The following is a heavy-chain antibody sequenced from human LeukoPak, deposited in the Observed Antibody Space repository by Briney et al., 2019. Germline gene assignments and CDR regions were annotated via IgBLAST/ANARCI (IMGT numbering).Heavy chain of an antibody. V-gene: IGHV6-1*01. CDR2: TYYRSNWYH. CDR1: GDSVSSEYAA. D-gene: IGHD2-21*02. Sequence: SQTLSLTCAISGDSVSSEYAAWNWIRQSPSRGLEWLGRTYYRSNWYHEYTESVESRLTINPDTSKNQFSLQLNSVTAADTAVYYCAREVVGGGDCYHDYWGQGTLVTVSS. J-gene: IGHJ4*02. CDR3: AREVVGGGDCYHDY.